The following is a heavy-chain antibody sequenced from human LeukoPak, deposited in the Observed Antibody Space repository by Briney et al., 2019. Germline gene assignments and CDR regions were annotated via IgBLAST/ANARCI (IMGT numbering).Heavy chain of an antibody. CDR1: GFTFSSHA. V-gene: IGHV3-15*01. Sequence: GGSLRLSCAASGFTFSSHAMSWVRQAPGKGLEWVGRIKSKTDGGTIDYAAPVKGRFTTSRDDSKDTLFLQMNSLKTEDTAVYYCTTDLSELDDSGYYAKYFHHWGQGTLVSVSS. CDR3: TTDLSELDDSGYYAKYFHH. D-gene: IGHD3-22*01. CDR2: IKSKTDGGTI. J-gene: IGHJ1*01.